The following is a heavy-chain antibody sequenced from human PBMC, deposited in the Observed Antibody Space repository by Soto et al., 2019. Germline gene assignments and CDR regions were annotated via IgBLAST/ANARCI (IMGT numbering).Heavy chain of an antibody. CDR2: INNSSSYT. Sequence: QVQLVESGGGLVKPGGSLRLSCAASGFTFSDYYMSWIREAPGKGLEWISYINNSSSYTNYADSVKGRFTISRDNAKNALYLQRNSLRAEDTAVYYCARTIAAAGGRRYFDLWGRGTLVTVSS. CDR1: GFTFSDYY. V-gene: IGHV3-11*05. CDR3: ARTIAAAGGRRYFDL. D-gene: IGHD6-13*01. J-gene: IGHJ2*01.